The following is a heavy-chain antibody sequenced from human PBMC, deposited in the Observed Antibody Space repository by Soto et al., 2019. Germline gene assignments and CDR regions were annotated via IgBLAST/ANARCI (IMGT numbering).Heavy chain of an antibody. J-gene: IGHJ6*02. V-gene: IGHV3-48*02. Sequence: GGSLRLSCAASGFTFSSYSMNWVRQAPGKGLEGVSYISSSSGIIYYADSVKGRFTISRDNAKNSLYLQMNSLRDEDTAVYYCTRDGTYYDLSTGYYTTNTFYYYYGMDVWGQGTTVTVSS. CDR3: TRDGTYYDLSTGYYTTNTFYYYYGMDV. D-gene: IGHD3-9*01. CDR1: GFTFSSYS. CDR2: ISSSSGII.